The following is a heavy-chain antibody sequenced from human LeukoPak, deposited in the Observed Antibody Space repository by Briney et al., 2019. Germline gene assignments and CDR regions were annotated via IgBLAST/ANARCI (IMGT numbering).Heavy chain of an antibody. Sequence: SGTLSLTCAVYGGSFSGYFWSWIRQPPGKGLEWIGEINHSGITNYNPSLQSRVTISVDTSNNQFSLKLSSVTAADTAVYYCARVRAIGVGRRYYFDYWGQGTLVTVSS. CDR1: GGSFSGYF. V-gene: IGHV4-34*01. CDR2: INHSGIT. J-gene: IGHJ4*02. D-gene: IGHD3-16*01. CDR3: ARVRAIGVGRRYYFDY.